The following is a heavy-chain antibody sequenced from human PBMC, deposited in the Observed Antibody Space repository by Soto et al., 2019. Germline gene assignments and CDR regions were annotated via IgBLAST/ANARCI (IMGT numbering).Heavy chain of an antibody. CDR3: ARSVEVPGEQIEY. D-gene: IGHD2-2*01. Sequence: SETXSLTCSFSGGSISGSYFIWIRHSPGKGLEWLGYVYYTGSTNYSPSLRSRVSISVDTSKNEFSLRLSSVTAADTAVYFCARSVEVPGEQIEYWGQGTQVTVSS. V-gene: IGHV4-59*01. CDR1: GGSISGSY. J-gene: IGHJ4*02. CDR2: VYYTGST.